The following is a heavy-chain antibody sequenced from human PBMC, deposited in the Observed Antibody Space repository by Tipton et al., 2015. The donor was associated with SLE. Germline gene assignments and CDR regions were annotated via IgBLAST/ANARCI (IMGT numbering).Heavy chain of an antibody. CDR1: GGSISDNTYY. Sequence: TLSLTCTVSGGSISDNTYYWGWIRQSPGKGLEWIATIYSRGSTFHNPSLKSRVTMSLDTSKNQFSLKLSSVTAADTAVYYCASRGAYRVFAYWGQGTLVTVSS. CDR2: IYSRGST. CDR3: ASRGAYRVFAY. V-gene: IGHV4-39*01. D-gene: IGHD5-24*01. J-gene: IGHJ4*02.